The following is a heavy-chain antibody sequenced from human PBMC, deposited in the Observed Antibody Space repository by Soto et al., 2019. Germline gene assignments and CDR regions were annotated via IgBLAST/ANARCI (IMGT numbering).Heavy chain of an antibody. CDR3: ARDERDSCSGGDCFYFDY. CDR1: GYTFTSYG. V-gene: IGHV1-18*04. Sequence: ASVKVSCKASGYTFTSYGISWVRQAPGQGLEWLGWISTYDGNTNSAPRLQGRLTLTTDTSTNTAYMELRGLTSDDTAVYYCARDERDSCSGGDCFYFDYWGQGTLVTVSS. CDR2: ISTYDGNT. D-gene: IGHD2-21*02. J-gene: IGHJ4*02.